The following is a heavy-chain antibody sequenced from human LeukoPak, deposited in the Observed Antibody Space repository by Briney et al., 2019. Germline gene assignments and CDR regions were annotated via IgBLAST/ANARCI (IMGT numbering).Heavy chain of an antibody. V-gene: IGHV1-3*01. J-gene: IGHJ3*02. CDR1: GYTFTSYA. Sequence: GASVKVSCKASGYTFTSYAMHWVRQAPGQRLEWMGWINAGNGNTKYSQKFQGRVTMTEDTSTDTAYMGLSSLRSEDTAVYYCATAYYYDSSGYLDAFDIWGQGTMVTVSS. CDR3: ATAYYYDSSGYLDAFDI. D-gene: IGHD3-22*01. CDR2: INAGNGNT.